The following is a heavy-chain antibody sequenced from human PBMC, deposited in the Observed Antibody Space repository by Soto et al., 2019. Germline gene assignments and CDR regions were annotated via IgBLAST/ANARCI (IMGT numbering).Heavy chain of an antibody. D-gene: IGHD2-2*01. CDR1: GGSISSYY. V-gene: IGHV4-59*08. CDR3: ARLCSSTSCYVDY. CDR2: IYYSGST. J-gene: IGHJ4*02. Sequence: SETLSLTCTVSGGSISSYYWSWIRQPPGKGLEWIGYIYYSGSTNYNPSLKSRVTISVDTSKNQFSLKLSSVTAADTAVYYCARLCSSTSCYVDYWGQGTLVTVSS.